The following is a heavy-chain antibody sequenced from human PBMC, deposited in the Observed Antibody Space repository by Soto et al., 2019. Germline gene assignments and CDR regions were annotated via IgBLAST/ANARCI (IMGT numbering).Heavy chain of an antibody. J-gene: IGHJ3*02. CDR1: GFTFSSYS. D-gene: IGHD3-9*01. CDR3: ARDPEDDTLTGSPDGGDI. CDR2: VTNNGSTT. Sequence: PGGSLRLSCAASGFTFSSYSMNWVRQAPGKGLEWVAYVTNNGSTTYYADSVKGRFTISRDSSKNTVSLEMTSLRAEDTAVYYCARDPEDDTLTGSPDGGDIWGQGTMVTVS. V-gene: IGHV3-48*01.